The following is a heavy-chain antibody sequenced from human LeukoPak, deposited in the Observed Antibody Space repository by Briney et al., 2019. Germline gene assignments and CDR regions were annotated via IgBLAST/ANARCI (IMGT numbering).Heavy chain of an antibody. D-gene: IGHD1-26*01. Sequence: GGSLRLSCAASGFTFSSNWLHWVRQAPGKGLVWVSRINSDGSSTNYADSVKGRLTISRDNAKNTLYLQMNSLRAEDTAVYYCARALGSPLDYWGQGTLVTVSS. CDR3: ARALGSPLDY. CDR2: INSDGSST. CDR1: GFTFSSNW. J-gene: IGHJ4*02. V-gene: IGHV3-74*01.